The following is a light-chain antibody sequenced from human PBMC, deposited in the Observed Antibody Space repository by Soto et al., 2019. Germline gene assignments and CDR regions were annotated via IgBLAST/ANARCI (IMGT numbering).Light chain of an antibody. J-gene: IGLJ1*01. CDR2: EVS. V-gene: IGLV2-23*02. CDR1: NRDVGSYNL. Sequence: SLLTQPASVSGSPGPAITISFPGTNRDVGSYNLVSWYQQHPGKAPKLMIYEVSKRPSGVSNRFSGSKSGNTASLTISGLQAEDEADYYCCSYAGSSTPLIFGTGTKVTVL. CDR3: CSYAGSSTPLI.